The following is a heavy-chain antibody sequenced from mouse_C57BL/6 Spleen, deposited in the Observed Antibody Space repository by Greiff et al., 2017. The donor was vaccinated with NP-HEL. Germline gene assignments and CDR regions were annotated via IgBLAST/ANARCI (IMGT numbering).Heavy chain of an antibody. Sequence: QVQLKESGPGLVAPSQSLSITCTVSGFSLTSYGVHWVRQPPGKGLEWLVVIWSDGSTTYNSALKSRLSISKDNSKSQVFLKMNSLQTDDTAIYYCARLAFDYDFSMDYWGQGTSVTVSS. CDR1: GFSLTSYG. J-gene: IGHJ4*01. CDR3: ARLAFDYDFSMDY. D-gene: IGHD2-4*01. V-gene: IGHV2-6*03. CDR2: IWSDGST.